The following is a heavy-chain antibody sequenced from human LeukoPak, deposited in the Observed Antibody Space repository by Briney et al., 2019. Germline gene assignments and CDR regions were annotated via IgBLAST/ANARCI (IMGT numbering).Heavy chain of an antibody. CDR1: GFTFSSYG. Sequence: GGSLRLSCAASGFTFSSYGMHWVRQAPGKGLEWVAVIWYDGSNKYYADSVKGRFTISRDNCKNTLYLQMNSLRAEDTAVYYCAKGGDSSGWSSVEYYYYGMDVWGQGTTVTVSS. CDR2: IWYDGSNK. CDR3: AKGGDSSGWSSVEYYYYGMDV. D-gene: IGHD6-19*01. J-gene: IGHJ6*02. V-gene: IGHV3-33*06.